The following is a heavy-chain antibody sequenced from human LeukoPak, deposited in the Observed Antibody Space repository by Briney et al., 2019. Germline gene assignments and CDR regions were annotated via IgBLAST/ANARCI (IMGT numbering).Heavy chain of an antibody. CDR1: GFTFSSYS. CDR2: ISSSSSYI. J-gene: IGHJ4*02. Sequence: GGSLRLSCAASGFTFSSYSMNWVRQAPGKGLEWVSSISSSSSYIYYADSVKGRFTISRDNAKNSLYLQMNSLRAEDTAVYYCARSNHYYDSCGYFRWGQGTLVTVSS. V-gene: IGHV3-21*01. D-gene: IGHD3-22*01. CDR3: ARSNHYYDSCGYFR.